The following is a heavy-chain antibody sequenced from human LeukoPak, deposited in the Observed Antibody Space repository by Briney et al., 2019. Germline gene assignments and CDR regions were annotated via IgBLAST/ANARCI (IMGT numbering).Heavy chain of an antibody. V-gene: IGHV3-23*01. J-gene: IGHJ4*02. D-gene: IGHD6-19*01. Sequence: GGSLRLSRAASGFTFSSYAMSWVRQAPGKGLEWVSAISGSGGSTYYADSVKGRFTISRDNSKNTLYLQMNSLRAEDTAVYYCAKVKGNGAVAPYYFDYWGQGTLVTVSS. CDR2: ISGSGGST. CDR3: AKVKGNGAVAPYYFDY. CDR1: GFTFSSYA.